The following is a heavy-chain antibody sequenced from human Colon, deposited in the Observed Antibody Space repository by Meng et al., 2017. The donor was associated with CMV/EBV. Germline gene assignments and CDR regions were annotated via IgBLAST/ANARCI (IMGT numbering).Heavy chain of an antibody. CDR2: ISGSGSTK. D-gene: IGHD1-26*01. Sequence: GGSLRLSCAASGFIFSDYYMSWIRQAPGKGLEWVSYISGSGSTKYYADSVKGRFTISRDNSKNTLYLQMNSLRAEDTAVYYCVRTGGSSSNNWFDPWGQGILVTVSS. CDR1: GFIFSDYY. V-gene: IGHV3-11*04. J-gene: IGHJ5*02. CDR3: VRTGGSSSNNWFDP.